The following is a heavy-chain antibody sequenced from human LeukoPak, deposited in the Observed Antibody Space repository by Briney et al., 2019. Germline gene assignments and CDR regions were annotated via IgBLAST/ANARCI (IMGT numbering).Heavy chain of an antibody. J-gene: IGHJ4*02. CDR3: ARGRTYYDFWSGYFH. V-gene: IGHV4-34*01. Sequence: SETLSLTCAVYGGSFSGYYWSWIRQPPGKGLEWIGEINHSGSTNYNPSLKSRVTISVDTSKNQFSLKLSSVTAADTAVYYCARGRTYYDFWSGYFHWGQGALVTVSS. CDR1: GGSFSGYY. D-gene: IGHD3-3*01. CDR2: INHSGST.